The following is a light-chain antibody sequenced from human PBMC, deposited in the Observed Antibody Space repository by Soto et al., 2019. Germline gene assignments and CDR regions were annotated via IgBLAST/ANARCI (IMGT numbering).Light chain of an antibody. V-gene: IGLV2-23*01. J-gene: IGLJ1*01. CDR2: GGT. CDR3: CSYAGITTYYV. CDR1: SSDVGSYNL. Sequence: QSALTQPASVSGSPGQSITISCTGTSSDVGSYNLVSWYQQHPGEAPKLMIYGGTKRPSGVSNRFSGSKSGNTASLTISGLQAEDEADYYCCSYAGITTYYVFGTETKVTVL.